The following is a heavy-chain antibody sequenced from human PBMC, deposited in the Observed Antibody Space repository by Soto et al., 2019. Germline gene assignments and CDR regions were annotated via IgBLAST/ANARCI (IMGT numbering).Heavy chain of an antibody. J-gene: IGHJ6*02. CDR3: ARDPTAMEYYYYYGMDV. V-gene: IGHV4-4*02. D-gene: IGHD5-18*01. CDR2: IYHSGST. CDR1: GGSIISSNC. Sequence: SETLSLTCAVSGGSIISSNCLILFRHPPGKGLEWIGEIYHSGSTNYNPSLKSRVTISVDKSKNQFSLKLSSVTAADTAVYYCARDPTAMEYYYYYGMDVWGQGTTVTVSS.